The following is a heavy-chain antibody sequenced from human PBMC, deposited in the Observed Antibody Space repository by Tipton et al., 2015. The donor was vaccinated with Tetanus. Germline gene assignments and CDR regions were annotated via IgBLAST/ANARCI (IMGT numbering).Heavy chain of an antibody. CDR2: INHSGST. D-gene: IGHD6-19*01. CDR3: ARIPSHAVAGTGVAY. J-gene: IGHJ4*02. CDR1: GGSFSGYY. V-gene: IGHV4-34*01. Sequence: LRLSCAVYGGSFSGYYWSWIRQPPGKGLEWIGEINHSGSTNYNPSLKSRVTISVDTSKNQFSLKLSSVTAADTAVYYCARIPSHAVAGTGVAYWGQGTLVTVSS.